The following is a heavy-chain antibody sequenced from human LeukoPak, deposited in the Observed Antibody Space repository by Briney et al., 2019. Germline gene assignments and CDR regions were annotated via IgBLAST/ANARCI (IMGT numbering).Heavy chain of an antibody. CDR1: GFTFSSYG. V-gene: IGHV3-30*03. D-gene: IGHD3-3*01. CDR3: ARESITIYP. J-gene: IGHJ5*02. Sequence: GGSLRLSCAASGFTFSSYGMHWVRQAPGKGLEWVAVISYDGSNKYYADSVKGRFTISRDNSKNTLYLQMNSLRAEDTAVYYCARESITIYPWGQGTLVTVSS. CDR2: ISYDGSNK.